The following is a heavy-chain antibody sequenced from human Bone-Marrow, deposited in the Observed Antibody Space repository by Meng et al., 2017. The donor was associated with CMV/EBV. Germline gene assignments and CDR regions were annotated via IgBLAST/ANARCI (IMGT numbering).Heavy chain of an antibody. CDR2: ISYDGSNK. D-gene: IGHD4-17*01. J-gene: IGHJ5*02. CDR3: ARGRGVTTAIKGYNWFDP. V-gene: IGHV3-30*04. Sequence: TFSSYAMHWVRRAPGKGLEWVAVISYDGSNKYYADSVKGRFTISRDNSKNTLYLQMNSLRAEDTAVYYCARGRGVTTAIKGYNWFDPWGQGTLVTVSS. CDR1: TFSSYA.